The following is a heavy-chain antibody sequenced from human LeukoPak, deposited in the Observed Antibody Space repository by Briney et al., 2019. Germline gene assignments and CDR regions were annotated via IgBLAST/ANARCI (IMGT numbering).Heavy chain of an antibody. J-gene: IGHJ4*02. CDR1: GGSISSGGYS. D-gene: IGHD2-15*01. V-gene: IGHV4-30-2*01. Sequence: PSQTLSLTCAVSGGSISSGGYSWSWIRQPPGKGPEWIGYIYHSGSTYYNPSLKSRVTISVDRSKNQFSLKLSSVTAADTAVYYCARDKGYCSGGSCSPYYFDYWGQGTLVTVSS. CDR2: IYHSGST. CDR3: ARDKGYCSGGSCSPYYFDY.